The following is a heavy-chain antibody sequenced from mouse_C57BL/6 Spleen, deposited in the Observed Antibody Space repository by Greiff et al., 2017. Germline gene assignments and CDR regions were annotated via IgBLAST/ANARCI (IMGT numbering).Heavy chain of an antibody. V-gene: IGHV1-82*01. CDR3: ARAHYYGSSYGYFDY. CDR1: GYAFSSSW. CDR2: FNPGDGDN. D-gene: IGHD1-1*01. Sequence: QVQLQQSGPELVKPGPSVKISCKVSGYAFSSSWLNWVKQRPGKGLEWIGRFNPGDGDNNYNGKFKGKATLTADNTASTAYMQLSSLTSEDSAVYSCARAHYYGSSYGYFDYWGQGTTLTVSS. J-gene: IGHJ2*01.